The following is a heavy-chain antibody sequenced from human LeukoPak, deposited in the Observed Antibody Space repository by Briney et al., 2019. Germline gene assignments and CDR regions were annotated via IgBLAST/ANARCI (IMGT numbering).Heavy chain of an antibody. D-gene: IGHD6-19*01. V-gene: IGHV3-23*01. Sequence: GGSLRLSCAASGFTFSRHAMSWARRAPGKGLVWVSAIYGSGGSTYYADSVKGRFTISRDNSKNTLYLQMNSLRAEDTAVYYCAKFRPVAGTRQNKYFDYWGQGTLVTVSS. J-gene: IGHJ4*02. CDR3: AKFRPVAGTRQNKYFDY. CDR2: IYGSGGST. CDR1: GFTFSRHA.